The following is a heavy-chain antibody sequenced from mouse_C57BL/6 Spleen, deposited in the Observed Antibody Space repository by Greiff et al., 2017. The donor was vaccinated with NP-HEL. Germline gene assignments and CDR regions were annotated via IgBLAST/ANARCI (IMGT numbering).Heavy chain of an antibody. CDR3: VRHSMVNYAMDY. Sequence: EVNVVESGGGLVQPKGSLKLSCAASGFSFNTYAMNWVRQAPGKGLEWVARIRSKSNNYATYYADSVKDRFTISRDDSESMLYLQMNNLKTEDTAMYYCVRHSMVNYAMDYWGQGTSVTVSS. CDR1: GFSFNTYA. CDR2: IRSKSNNYAT. J-gene: IGHJ4*01. D-gene: IGHD2-10*02. V-gene: IGHV10-1*01.